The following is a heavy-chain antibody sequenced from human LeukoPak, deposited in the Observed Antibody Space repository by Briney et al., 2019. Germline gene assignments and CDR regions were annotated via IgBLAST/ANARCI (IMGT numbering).Heavy chain of an antibody. Sequence: ASVKVSCKASGYTFTSYDINWVRQATGQGLEWMGWMNPNSGNTGYAQKFQGRVTITRNTSISTDYMELSSLRSEDTAVYYCARGRIAVADRALDYWGQGTLVTVSS. J-gene: IGHJ4*02. CDR3: ARGRIAVADRALDY. V-gene: IGHV1-8*03. CDR2: MNPNSGNT. CDR1: GYTFTSYD. D-gene: IGHD6-19*01.